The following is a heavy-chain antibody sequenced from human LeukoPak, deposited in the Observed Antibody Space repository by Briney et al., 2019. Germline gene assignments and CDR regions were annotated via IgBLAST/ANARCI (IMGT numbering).Heavy chain of an antibody. D-gene: IGHD3-10*01. CDR2: IHHSGGS. CDR3: ARVRSGSYYDY. Sequence: PSVTLSLTCAVSGGSISSSNWWSWVRQPPGKGLEWIGEIHHSGGSNYNPSLKSRVTISVDKSKNQFSLKLSSVTAADTAVYYCARVRSGSYYDYWGQGTLVTVSS. J-gene: IGHJ4*02. CDR1: GGSISSSNW. V-gene: IGHV4-4*02.